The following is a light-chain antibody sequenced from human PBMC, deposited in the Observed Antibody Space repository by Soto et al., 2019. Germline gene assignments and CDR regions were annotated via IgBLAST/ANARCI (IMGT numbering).Light chain of an antibody. V-gene: IGKV3-20*01. J-gene: IGKJ2*01. CDR3: QQYGSSPPET. Sequence: EIVLTQSPGTLSLSPGERATLSCRASQSVSSSYLAWYQQKPGQAPRLLIYGASSSATGIPDRFSGSGSGTDFTLTISRQEPEDFAVYYCQQYGSSPPETFGQGTKLEIK. CDR1: QSVSSSY. CDR2: GAS.